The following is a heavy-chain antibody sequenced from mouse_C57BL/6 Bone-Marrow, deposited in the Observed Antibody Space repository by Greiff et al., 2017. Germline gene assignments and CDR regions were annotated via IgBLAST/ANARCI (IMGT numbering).Heavy chain of an antibody. CDR3: AREGLRRGLAY. J-gene: IGHJ3*01. CDR1: GYAFTNYL. Sequence: VQLQESGAELVRPGTSVKVSCKASGYAFTNYLIEWVKQRPGQGLEWIGVINPGSGGTNYNEKFKGKATLTADNSSSTAYMQLSSLTSEDSAVYFCAREGLRRGLAYWGQGTLVTVSA. CDR2: INPGSGGT. V-gene: IGHV1-54*01. D-gene: IGHD2-2*01.